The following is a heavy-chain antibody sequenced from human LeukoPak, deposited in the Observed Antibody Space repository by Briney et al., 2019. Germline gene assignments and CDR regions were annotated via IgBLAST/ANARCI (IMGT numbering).Heavy chain of an antibody. CDR1: GGSISSYY. Sequence: SETLSLTCTVSGGSISSYYWSWIRQPPGKGLEWIGYIYYSGSTNYNPSLKSRVTISVDTSKNQFSLKLSSVTAADTAVYYCAKTMVRGVTGAPGHWGQGTLVTVSS. CDR2: IYYSGST. D-gene: IGHD3-10*01. V-gene: IGHV4-59*01. J-gene: IGHJ4*02. CDR3: AKTMVRGVTGAPGH.